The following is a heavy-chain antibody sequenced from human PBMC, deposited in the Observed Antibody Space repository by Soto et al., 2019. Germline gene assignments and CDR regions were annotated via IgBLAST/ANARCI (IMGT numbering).Heavy chain of an antibody. J-gene: IGHJ4*02. CDR2: IYYSGST. D-gene: IGHD1-7*01. CDR3: ARDSPWYNWNYNLDY. V-gene: IGHV4-39*07. Sequence: SETLSLTCTVSGGSISSSSYYWGWIRQPPGKGLEWIGSIYYSGSTNYNPSLESRVTISVDTSKNQFSLKLSSVTAADTAVYYCARDSPWYNWNYNLDYWGQGTLVTVSS. CDR1: GGSISSSSYY.